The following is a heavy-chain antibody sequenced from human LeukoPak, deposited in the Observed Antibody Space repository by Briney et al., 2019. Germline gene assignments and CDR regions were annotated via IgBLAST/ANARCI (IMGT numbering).Heavy chain of an antibody. CDR3: ARETSQDYFDS. CDR2: INGDGSRT. V-gene: IGHV3-74*01. J-gene: IGHJ4*02. CDR1: GFSFSSYW. Sequence: GGSLRLSCAASGFSFSSYWIHWVRQAPGKGLVWVSRINGDGSRTYYADSVEGRFTISRDNAKNTLYVQMNSLRAEDTAVYYCARETSQDYFDSWGQGTLVTVSS.